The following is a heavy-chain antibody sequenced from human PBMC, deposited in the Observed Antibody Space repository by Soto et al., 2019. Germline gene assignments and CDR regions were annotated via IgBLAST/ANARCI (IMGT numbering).Heavy chain of an antibody. V-gene: IGHV4-59*07. CDR3: ARYRREAVAGYTLDN. CDR1: GGSISSNY. Sequence: SNTLSLTCTVSGGSISSNYWTWIRQPPGKGLEWIGYVYNSGSTNYNPSLKSRVTISEDTSKSQFSLKVNSMTAADTAVYYCARYRREAVAGYTLDNWGQGILVTASS. J-gene: IGHJ4*02. CDR2: VYNSGST. D-gene: IGHD6-13*01.